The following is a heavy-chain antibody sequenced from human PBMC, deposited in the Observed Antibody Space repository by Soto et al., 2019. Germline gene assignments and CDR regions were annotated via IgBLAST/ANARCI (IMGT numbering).Heavy chain of an antibody. Sequence: KPGGSLRLSCAASGITFSNYVMIWVRQAPGRGLEWVSSITTSSTTFYADPVKGRFTTSRDNTKNSLYLQMNSLRAEDTAVYHCSADLYLGGQGTLVTVSS. D-gene: IGHD3-16*01. CDR3: SADLYL. CDR1: GITFSNYV. V-gene: IGHV3-21*01. CDR2: ITTSSTT. J-gene: IGHJ4*02.